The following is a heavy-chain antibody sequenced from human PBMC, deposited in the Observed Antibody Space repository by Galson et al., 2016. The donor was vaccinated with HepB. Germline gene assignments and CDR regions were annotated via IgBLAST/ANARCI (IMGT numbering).Heavy chain of an antibody. CDR1: GFTFSNYW. Sequence: SLRLSCAASGFTFSNYWMSWVRQAPGKGLEWVANIKGDGSEKYYLDSVRGRFTISRDNAKNSLFLQMNSLRAEDTAVFYCASSSSWADLDSWGQGTLVTVSS. V-gene: IGHV3-7*01. J-gene: IGHJ4*02. CDR2: IKGDGSEK. CDR3: ASSSSWADLDS. D-gene: IGHD1-26*01.